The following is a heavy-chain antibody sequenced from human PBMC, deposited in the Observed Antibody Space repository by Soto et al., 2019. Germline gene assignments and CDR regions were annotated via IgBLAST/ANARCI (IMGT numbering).Heavy chain of an antibody. CDR1: GYTFTHYY. J-gene: IGHJ4*02. CDR3: ATSVNSAMAFDY. CDR2: IIPNGGIT. D-gene: IGHD5-18*01. Sequence: QVQLVQSGAEVKKPGASVRVSCKASGYTFTHYYIHWVRQAPGQGLEWMGIIIPNGGITTYAQKFRSGFSMTRDTSTSTVYLELSSLRSEDSAVYYCATSVNSAMAFDYWGQGTLVTVSS. V-gene: IGHV1-46*01.